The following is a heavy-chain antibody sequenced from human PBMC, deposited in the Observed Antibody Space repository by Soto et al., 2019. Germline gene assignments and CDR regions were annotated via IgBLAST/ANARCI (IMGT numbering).Heavy chain of an antibody. CDR3: ARADIVVVPAASIDY. CDR1: GYTFSSYA. Sequence: QVQLVQSGAEVKKPGASVKVSCKASGYTFSSYAMHWVRQAPGQRLEWMGWINAGNGNTKYSQKFQGRVTITRDTSASTAYMELSSLRSEDTAVYYSARADIVVVPAASIDYWGQGTLVTVSS. V-gene: IGHV1-3*01. D-gene: IGHD2-2*01. CDR2: INAGNGNT. J-gene: IGHJ4*02.